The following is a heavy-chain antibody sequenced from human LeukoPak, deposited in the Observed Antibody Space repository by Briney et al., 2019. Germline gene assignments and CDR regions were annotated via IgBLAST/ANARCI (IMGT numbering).Heavy chain of an antibody. D-gene: IGHD3-10*01. CDR1: GGSISSGDYY. Sequence: SETLSLTCTVSGGSISSGDYYWRWIRQPPGKGLEWIGYIYYSGSTYYNPSLKSRVTISVDTSKNQFSLKLSSVTAADTAVYYCAREVAMVRGPQGWFDPWGQGTLVTVSS. CDR2: IYYSGST. CDR3: AREVAMVRGPQGWFDP. V-gene: IGHV4-30-4*02. J-gene: IGHJ5*02.